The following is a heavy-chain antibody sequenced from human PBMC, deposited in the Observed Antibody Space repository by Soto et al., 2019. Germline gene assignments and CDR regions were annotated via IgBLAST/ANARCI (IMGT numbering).Heavy chain of an antibody. Sequence: GGSLRLSCAASGFTFSSYWMSWVRQAPGKGLEWVANIKQDGSEKYYVYSVKGRFTISRDNAKNSLYLQMNSLRAEDTAVYYCARALSKKDDFWSGYYKDLAYYMDVWGKGTTVTVSS. CDR3: ARALSKKDDFWSGYYKDLAYYMDV. CDR1: GFTFSSYW. V-gene: IGHV3-7*01. CDR2: IKQDGSEK. D-gene: IGHD3-3*01. J-gene: IGHJ6*03.